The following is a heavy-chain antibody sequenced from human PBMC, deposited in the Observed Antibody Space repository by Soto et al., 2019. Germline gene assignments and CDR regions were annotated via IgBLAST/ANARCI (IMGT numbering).Heavy chain of an antibody. V-gene: IGHV4-30-4*01. D-gene: IGHD3-22*01. Sequence: QVQLQESGPGLVKPSQTLSLTCTVSGGSISSGDYYWSWIRQPPGKGLEWIGYIYYSGSTYYNPSLKSRVTLSVDTSKNQFSLKLSSVTAADTAVYYCARETDSSGYYSDAFDIWGQGTMVTVSS. CDR2: IYYSGST. CDR1: GGSISSGDYY. J-gene: IGHJ3*02. CDR3: ARETDSSGYYSDAFDI.